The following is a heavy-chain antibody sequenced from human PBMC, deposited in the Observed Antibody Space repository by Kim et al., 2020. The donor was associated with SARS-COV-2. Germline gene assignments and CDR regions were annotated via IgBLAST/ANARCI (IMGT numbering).Heavy chain of an antibody. CDR2: IYYSGST. D-gene: IGHD3-16*01. Sequence: SETLSLTCTVSGGSISSGGYYWSWIRQHPGKGLEWIGYIYYSGSTYYNPSLKSRVTISVDTSKNQFSLKLSSVTAADTAVYYCARVITFGGVIQAFDIWGQGTMVTVSS. CDR1: GGSISSGGYY. J-gene: IGHJ3*02. CDR3: ARVITFGGVIQAFDI. V-gene: IGHV4-31*03.